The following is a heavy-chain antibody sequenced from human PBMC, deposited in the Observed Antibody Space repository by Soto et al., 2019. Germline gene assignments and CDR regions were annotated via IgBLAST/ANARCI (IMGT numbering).Heavy chain of an antibody. J-gene: IGHJ5*02. D-gene: IGHD3-3*01. V-gene: IGHV3-48*02. CDR2: ISSSSSTI. CDR3: ARVIWSGHLTSDL. CDR1: GFTVSSNS. Sequence: EVQVVESGGGLVQPGGSLRLSCAASGFTVSSNSMNWVRQAPGQGLEWISYISSSSSTIYADSVKGRFTISRDNAKNSLYLQMNSLRDEDPAVYYCARVIWSGHLTSDLWGQGTLVTVSS.